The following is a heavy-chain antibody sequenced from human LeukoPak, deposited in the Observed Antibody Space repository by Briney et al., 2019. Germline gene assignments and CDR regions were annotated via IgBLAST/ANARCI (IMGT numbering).Heavy chain of an antibody. D-gene: IGHD3-10*01. CDR3: AREDHGSGSYYNWFDP. Sequence: ASVKVSCKASGYTFTSYGISWVRQAPGQGLEWMGWISAYNGNTNYAQKLQGRVTMTTDTSTSTAYMGLRSLRSDDTAVYYCAREDHGSGSYYNWFDPWDQGTLVTVSS. CDR1: GYTFTSYG. J-gene: IGHJ5*02. CDR2: ISAYNGNT. V-gene: IGHV1-18*01.